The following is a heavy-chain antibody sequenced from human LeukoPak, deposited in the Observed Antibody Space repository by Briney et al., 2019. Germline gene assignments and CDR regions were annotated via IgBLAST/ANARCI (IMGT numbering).Heavy chain of an antibody. Sequence: SETLSLTCTVSGGSISSYYWSWIRQPPGKGLEWIGYIYYSGSTNYNPSLKSRVTISVNTSKNQFSLKLSSVTAADTAVYYCARQGPQHPGYFDYWGQGTLVTVSS. CDR1: GGSISSYY. CDR2: IYYSGST. CDR3: ARQGPQHPGYFDY. J-gene: IGHJ4*02. D-gene: IGHD6-13*01. V-gene: IGHV4-59*01.